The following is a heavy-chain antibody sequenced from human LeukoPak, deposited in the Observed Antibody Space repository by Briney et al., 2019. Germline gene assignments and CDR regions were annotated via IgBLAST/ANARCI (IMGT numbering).Heavy chain of an antibody. Sequence: GGSLRLSCVASGLTFSHYWMYWARHAPGKGLVWVSRMNPDGSDINYADSVKGRFTISRDNAKNTLYLQMSGLRAEDTAVYYCARADNWDSGGFWGQGTLVTVSS. CDR3: ARADNWDSGGF. CDR1: GLTFSHYW. J-gene: IGHJ4*02. CDR2: MNPDGSDI. D-gene: IGHD1-20*01. V-gene: IGHV3-74*01.